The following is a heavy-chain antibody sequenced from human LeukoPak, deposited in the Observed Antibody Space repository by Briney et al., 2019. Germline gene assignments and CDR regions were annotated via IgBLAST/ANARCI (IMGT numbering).Heavy chain of an antibody. CDR3: ASIAAAGYYFDY. J-gene: IGHJ4*02. CDR1: GGSISSSGHY. V-gene: IGHV4-30-4*08. Sequence: SETLSLTCTVSGGSISSSGHYWGWIRQPPGKGLEWIGYIYYSGSTYYNPSLKSRVTISVDTSKNQFSLKLSSVTAADTAVYYCASIAAAGYYFDYWGQGTLVTVSS. CDR2: IYYSGST. D-gene: IGHD6-13*01.